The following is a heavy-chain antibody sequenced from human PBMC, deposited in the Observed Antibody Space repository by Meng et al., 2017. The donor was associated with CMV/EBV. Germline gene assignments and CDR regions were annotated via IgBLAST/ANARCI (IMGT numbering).Heavy chain of an antibody. CDR2: IYYSGST. D-gene: IGHD3-3*01. V-gene: IGHV4-61*01. CDR1: GGSVSSGSYY. Sequence: ESLKISCTVSGGSVSSGSYYWSWIRQPPGKGLEWIGYIYYSGSTNYNPSLKSRVTISVDTSKNQFSLKLSSVTAADTAVYYCAGFLERLVDENAFDIWGQGTMVTVSS. CDR3: AGFLERLVDENAFDI. J-gene: IGHJ3*02.